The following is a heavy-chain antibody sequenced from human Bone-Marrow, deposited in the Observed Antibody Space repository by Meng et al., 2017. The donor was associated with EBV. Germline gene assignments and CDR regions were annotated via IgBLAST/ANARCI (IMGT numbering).Heavy chain of an antibody. CDR1: GGTFSSYA. CDR3: ARQTVPYDSSGYFDY. CDR2: IIPIFGTA. V-gene: IGHV1-69*01. Sequence: VQAGAEGNKPGSSVKVSCKASGGTFSSYAISWVRQAPGQGLEWMGGIIPIFGTANYAQKFQGRVTITADESTSTAYMELSSLRSEDTAVYYCARQTVPYDSSGYFDYWGQGTLVTVSS. J-gene: IGHJ4*02. D-gene: IGHD3-22*01.